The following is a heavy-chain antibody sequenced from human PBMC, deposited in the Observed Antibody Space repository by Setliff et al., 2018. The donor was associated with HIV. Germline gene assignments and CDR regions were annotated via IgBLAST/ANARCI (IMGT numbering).Heavy chain of an antibody. D-gene: IGHD3-3*01. CDR1: GYNLHNYG. V-gene: IGHV1-69*13. J-gene: IGHJ6*03. CDR3: ASLGGYYPYYYYMDV. Sequence: SVKVSCKASGYNLHNYGITWVRQAPGQGLEWMGGIIPIFGTANYAQEFQGRVTITADESTSTAYMELSSLRSEDTAVYYCASLGGYYPYYYYMDVWGKGTTVTVSS. CDR2: IIPIFGTA.